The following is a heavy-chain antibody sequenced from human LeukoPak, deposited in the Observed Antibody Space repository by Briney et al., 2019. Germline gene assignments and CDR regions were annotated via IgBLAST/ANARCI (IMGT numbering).Heavy chain of an antibody. CDR1: GGSISSYY. J-gene: IGHJ5*02. Sequence: SETLSLTCTVSGGSISSYYWSWIRQPPGKGLEWIGYIYYSGSTNYNPSLKSRVTISVDTSKNQFSLKLSSVTAADTAVYYCARVETALWFGELDHPMNWFDPWGQGTLVTVSS. CDR3: ARVETALWFGELDHPMNWFDP. D-gene: IGHD3-10*01. V-gene: IGHV4-59*01. CDR2: IYYSGST.